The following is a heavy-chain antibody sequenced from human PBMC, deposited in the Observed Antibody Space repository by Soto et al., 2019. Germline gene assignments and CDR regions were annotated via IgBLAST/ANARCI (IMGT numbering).Heavy chain of an antibody. V-gene: IGHV3-73*02. J-gene: IGHJ4*02. Sequence: VQLVESGGGLVLPGGSLKLSCAASGFTFSGSAIHWVRQAPGKGLEWVGRIRDKANNYATVYAASVRGRFTISRDDSKNTAYLEMNSLRTEDTAVYYCSRHGYYYDGRGDSEDNWGQGTLVTVSS. CDR2: IRDKANNYAT. CDR1: GFTFSGSA. D-gene: IGHD3-22*01. CDR3: SRHGYYYDGRGDSEDN.